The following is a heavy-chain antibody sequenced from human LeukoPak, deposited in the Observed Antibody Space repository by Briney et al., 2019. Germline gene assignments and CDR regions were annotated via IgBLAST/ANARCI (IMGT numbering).Heavy chain of an antibody. CDR1: GGSISSYY. CDR3: ARHYSSSWSGWFDP. D-gene: IGHD6-13*01. V-gene: IGHV4-4*07. J-gene: IGHJ5*02. CDR2: IYTSGST. Sequence: SETLSLTCTVSGGSISSYYWSWIRQPAGKGLEWIGRIYTSGSTNYNPSLKSRVTMSVDTSKNQFSLKLSSVTAADTAVYYCARHYSSSWSGWFDPWGQGTLVTVSS.